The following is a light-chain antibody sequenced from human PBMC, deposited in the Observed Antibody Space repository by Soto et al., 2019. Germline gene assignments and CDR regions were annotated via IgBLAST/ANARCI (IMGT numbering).Light chain of an antibody. J-gene: IGLJ3*02. CDR2: YDS. Sequence: SYELTQPPSVSVAPGKTATITCGGNNIGSESVHWYQQKPGQAPVLVIYYDSDRPSGIPERFSGSNSGNTATLTTSRVEAGDEADYYCQVWDSSSDHPDWVFGGGTKLTVL. CDR3: QVWDSSSDHPDWV. CDR1: NIGSES. V-gene: IGLV3-21*04.